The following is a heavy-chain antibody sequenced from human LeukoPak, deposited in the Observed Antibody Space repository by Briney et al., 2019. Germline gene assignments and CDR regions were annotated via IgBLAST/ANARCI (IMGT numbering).Heavy chain of an antibody. CDR1: GFTFSDYY. Sequence: GGSLRLSCAASGFTFSDYYMSWIRQAPGKGLEWVSYISSSSSYTNYADSVKGRFTISRDNSKNTLYLQMNSLRAEDTAVYYCAKITGSLYNWFDPWGQGTLVTVSS. CDR3: AKITGSLYNWFDP. CDR2: ISSSSSYT. V-gene: IGHV3-11*03. J-gene: IGHJ5*02. D-gene: IGHD1-20*01.